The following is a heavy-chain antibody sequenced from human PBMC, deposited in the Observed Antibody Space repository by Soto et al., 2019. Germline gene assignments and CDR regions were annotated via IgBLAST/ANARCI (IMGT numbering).Heavy chain of an antibody. CDR1: GFTFSNYW. D-gene: IGHD3-16*01. J-gene: IGHJ6*02. Sequence: PGGSLRLSCAASGFTFSNYWMHWVRQAPGKGLVWVSHINSDGSSTSYADSVKGRFTISRDNAKDTLYLQMNSLRAEDTAVYYCARDLGKIATYYGMDVWGQGTTDTVSS. CDR2: INSDGSST. V-gene: IGHV3-74*01. CDR3: ARDLGKIATYYGMDV.